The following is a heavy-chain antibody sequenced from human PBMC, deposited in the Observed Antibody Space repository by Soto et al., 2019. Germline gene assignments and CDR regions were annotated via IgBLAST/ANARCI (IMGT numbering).Heavy chain of an antibody. D-gene: IGHD4-17*01. J-gene: IGHJ1*01. V-gene: IGHV3-15*01. CDR3: TTARGTYGAEYFQH. Sequence: PXGSLRLSCAASGFTFTNAWMSWVRQAPGKGLEWVGRIKSKTDGGTTDYAAPVKGRFTISRDDSKNTLYLQMNSLKTEDTAVYYCTTARGTYGAEYFQHWGQGTLVTVSS. CDR1: GFTFTNAW. CDR2: IKSKTDGGTT.